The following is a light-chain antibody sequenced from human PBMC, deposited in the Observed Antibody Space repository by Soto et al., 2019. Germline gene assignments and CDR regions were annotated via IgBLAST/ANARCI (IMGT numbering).Light chain of an antibody. V-gene: IGLV2-14*03. CDR2: DVS. Sequence: QSALTQPASVSGSPGQSITISCTGTSSDVGGYNYVSWYQHHPGKAPKLMIYDVSDRPSGVSYRFSGSKSGNTASLTISGLQAEDEADYYCSSYTSSSTYVFGTGTKLTV. J-gene: IGLJ1*01. CDR3: SSYTSSSTYV. CDR1: SSDVGGYNY.